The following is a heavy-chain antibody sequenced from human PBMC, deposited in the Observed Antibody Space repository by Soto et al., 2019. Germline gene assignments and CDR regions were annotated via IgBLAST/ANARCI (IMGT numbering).Heavy chain of an antibody. CDR3: AKDRGWPAATIRGWDY. CDR2: IGGSGSST. D-gene: IGHD2-15*01. Sequence: EVQLLESGGGLVQPGGSLRLSCAASGFTFSSYAMSWVRQAPGTGLEWVSGIGGSGSSTYYADSVKGRFTISRDNSKNTLYVQMNSLRAEDTAVYYCAKDRGWPAATIRGWDYWGQGTLVTVSS. CDR1: GFTFSSYA. V-gene: IGHV3-23*01. J-gene: IGHJ4*02.